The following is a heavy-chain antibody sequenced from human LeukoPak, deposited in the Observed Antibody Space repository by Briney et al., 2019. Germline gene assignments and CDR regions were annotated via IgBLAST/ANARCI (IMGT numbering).Heavy chain of an antibody. CDR2: ISAYNGNT. CDR1: GYTFTSYG. J-gene: IGHJ4*02. Sequence: ASVKVSCKASGYTFTSYGISWVRQATGQGLEWMGWISAYNGNTNYAQKLQGRVTMTTDTSTSTAYMELRSLRSDDTAVYYCARDQRDIVVVPAAFDYWGQGTLVTGSS. CDR3: ARDQRDIVVVPAAFDY. D-gene: IGHD2-2*01. V-gene: IGHV1-18*01.